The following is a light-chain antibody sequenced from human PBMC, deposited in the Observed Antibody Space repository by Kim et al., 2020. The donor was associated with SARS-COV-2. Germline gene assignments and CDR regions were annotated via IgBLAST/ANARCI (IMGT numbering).Light chain of an antibody. V-gene: IGLV2-14*03. Sequence: GQSITLSCPGTSGDIGAYDYVSWFQQHPGKAPKLLIYDVTKRPSGVSNRFSGSKSGYTASLTISGLQAEDEADYYCSSYTTSTTYVFGTGTKVTVL. CDR2: DVT. J-gene: IGLJ1*01. CDR3: SSYTTSTTYV. CDR1: SGDIGAYDY.